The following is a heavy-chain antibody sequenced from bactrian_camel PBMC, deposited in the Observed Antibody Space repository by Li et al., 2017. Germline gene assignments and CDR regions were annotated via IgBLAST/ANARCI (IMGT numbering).Heavy chain of an antibody. CDR3: AADLTRTRCYLSWSAWSAENMYNY. CDR2: IDSIAGT. D-gene: IGHD1*01. Sequence: HVQLVESGGGSVQVGGSLRLSCAYSGYTSFIDCMGWFRRAPGKEREAVAAIDSIAGTGYADSVKGRFTISKDNAKNTLYLQMNSLKVEDTAVYYCAADLTRTRCYLSWSAWSAENMYNYWGQGTQVTVS. J-gene: IGHJ4*01. CDR1: GYTSFIDC. V-gene: IGHV3S53*01.